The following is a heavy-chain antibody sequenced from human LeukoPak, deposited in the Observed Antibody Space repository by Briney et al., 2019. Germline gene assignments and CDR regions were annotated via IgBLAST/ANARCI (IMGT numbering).Heavy chain of an antibody. CDR1: GNSVSSNSAA. D-gene: IGHD3-9*01. Sequence: SQTLSLTCAISGNSVSSNSAAWNWIRQSPSRGLEWLGRTYYRSKWYNDYAVSVKSRITINPDTSKNQFSLQLNSVTPEDTAVYYCASNDILTGYDGFDIWGQGTMVTVSS. J-gene: IGHJ3*02. CDR3: ASNDILTGYDGFDI. CDR2: TYYRSKWYN. V-gene: IGHV6-1*01.